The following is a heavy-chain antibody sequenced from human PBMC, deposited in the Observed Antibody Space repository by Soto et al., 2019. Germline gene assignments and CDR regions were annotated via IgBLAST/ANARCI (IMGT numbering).Heavy chain of an antibody. J-gene: IGHJ5*02. CDR2: SYYSGTS. CDR1: GGSIRVQSYY. Sequence: SETLSLTCTVSGGSIRVQSYYWTWIRQTPGKGLEWVGSSYYSGTSYFNPALKGRVTISVDTSTNQFSLRLTSVTAADTAVYYCTRRYNWNDYYFDPWCQGTLVT. D-gene: IGHD1-20*01. V-gene: IGHV4-39*01. CDR3: TRRYNWNDYYFDP.